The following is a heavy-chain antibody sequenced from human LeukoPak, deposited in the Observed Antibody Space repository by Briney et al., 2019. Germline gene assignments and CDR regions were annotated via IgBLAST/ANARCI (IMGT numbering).Heavy chain of an antibody. CDR1: GFTVSSNY. D-gene: IGHD3-10*01. Sequence: GGSLRLSCAASGFTVSSNYMSWVRQAPGKGLEWVSVIYSGGSTYYADSVKGRFTISRDNSKNTLYLQMNSLRAEDTAVYYCARGLLSLYGSGSSYYFDYWGQGTLVTVSS. V-gene: IGHV3-53*01. CDR3: ARGLLSLYGSGSSYYFDY. CDR2: IYSGGST. J-gene: IGHJ4*02.